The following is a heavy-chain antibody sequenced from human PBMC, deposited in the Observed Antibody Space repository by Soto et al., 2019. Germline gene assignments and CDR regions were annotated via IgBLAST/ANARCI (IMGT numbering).Heavy chain of an antibody. CDR2: ISWDGGST. J-gene: IGHJ6*02. Sequence: GGSLRLSCAASGFTFDDYAMHWVRQAPGKGLEWVSLISWDGGSTYYADSVKGRFTISRDNSKNSLYLQMNSLRAEDTALYYCAKDITGTFCSYGMDVWGQGTTVTSP. V-gene: IGHV3-43D*04. CDR1: GFTFDDYA. D-gene: IGHD1-20*01. CDR3: AKDITGTFCSYGMDV.